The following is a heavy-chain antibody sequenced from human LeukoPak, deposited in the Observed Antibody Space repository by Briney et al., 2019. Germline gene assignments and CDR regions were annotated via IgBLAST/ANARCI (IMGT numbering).Heavy chain of an antibody. D-gene: IGHD3-22*01. CDR2: IYSGGST. Sequence: TGGSLRLSCAASGFTVSSNYMSWVRQAPGKGLEWVSVIYSGGSTYYADSVKGRFTISRDNSKYTLYLQMNSLRAKDTAVYYCARERVYDSSGYYRKYYFDYWGQGTLVTVSS. J-gene: IGHJ4*02. CDR1: GFTVSSNY. CDR3: ARERVYDSSGYYRKYYFDY. V-gene: IGHV3-66*01.